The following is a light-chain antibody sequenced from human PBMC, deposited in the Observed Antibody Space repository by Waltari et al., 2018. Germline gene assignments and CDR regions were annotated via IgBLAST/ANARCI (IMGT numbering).Light chain of an antibody. CDR3: QQYGSSPLT. Sequence: IALTPSPGSLSLSPGESATLSCRARQSVSSNYLGWYQQKPGQPPRLLISGASSRATGIPDRFSGSGSGTDFTLTISRLEPEDFAVYYCQQYGSSPLTFGGGTKVEIK. CDR2: GAS. J-gene: IGKJ4*01. V-gene: IGKV3-20*01. CDR1: QSVSSNY.